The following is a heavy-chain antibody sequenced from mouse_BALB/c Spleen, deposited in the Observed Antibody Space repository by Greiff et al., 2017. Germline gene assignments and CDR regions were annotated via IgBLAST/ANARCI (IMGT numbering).Heavy chain of an antibody. D-gene: IGHD1-1*01. CDR2: IDPANGNT. V-gene: IGHV14-3*02. J-gene: IGHJ3*01. Sequence: VQLQQSGAELVKPGASVKLSCTASGFNIKDTYMHWVKQRPEQGLEWIGRIDPANGNTKYDPKFQGKATITADTSSNTAYLQLSSLTSEDTAVYYCAHYYGSIPFADWGQGTLVTVSA. CDR3: AHYYGSIPFAD. CDR1: GFNIKDTY.